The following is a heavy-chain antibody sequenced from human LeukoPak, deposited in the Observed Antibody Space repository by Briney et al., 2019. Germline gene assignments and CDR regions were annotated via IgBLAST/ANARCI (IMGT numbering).Heavy chain of an antibody. V-gene: IGHV3-30*03. Sequence: GGSLRLSCAVSGFRFNSHHMHWVRQAPNKGLEWVAVAPHDRSSPSHAASVNGRFTISRDNSKDTLFLHMDSLRVDDTAIYCCARQSLGASGLDHWGQGVLVTVSS. D-gene: IGHD1-26*01. CDR2: APHDRSSP. J-gene: IGHJ4*02. CDR3: ARQSLGASGLDH. CDR1: GFRFNSHH.